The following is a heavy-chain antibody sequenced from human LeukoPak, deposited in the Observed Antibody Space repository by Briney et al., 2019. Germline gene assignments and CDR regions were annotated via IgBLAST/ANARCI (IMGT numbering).Heavy chain of an antibody. CDR1: GFTFSSYS. V-gene: IGHV3-21*01. CDR2: ISSSSSYI. Sequence: PGGSLRLSCAASGFTFSSYSMNWVRQAPGKGLEWVSSISSSSSYIYYADSVKGRFTISRDDAKNSLYLQMNSLRAEDTAVYYCARDYYDSRERNWFDPWGQGTLVTVSS. CDR3: ARDYYDSRERNWFDP. J-gene: IGHJ5*02. D-gene: IGHD3-22*01.